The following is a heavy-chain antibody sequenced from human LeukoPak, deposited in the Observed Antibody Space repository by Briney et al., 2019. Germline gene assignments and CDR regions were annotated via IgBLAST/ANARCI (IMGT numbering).Heavy chain of an antibody. CDR3: ARLGYCSGGSCYSQAFDI. V-gene: IGHV3-53*01. Sequence: GGSLRLSCAASGFTVSSNYMSWVRQAPGKGLEWVSVIYSGGSTYYADSVKGRFTISRDNSKNTLYLQMNSLRAEDTAVYYRARLGYCSGGSCYSQAFDIWGQGTMVTVSS. J-gene: IGHJ3*02. D-gene: IGHD2-15*01. CDR2: IYSGGST. CDR1: GFTVSSNY.